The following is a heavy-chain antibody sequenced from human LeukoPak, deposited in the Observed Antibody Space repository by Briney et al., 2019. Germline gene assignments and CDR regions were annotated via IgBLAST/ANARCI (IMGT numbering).Heavy chain of an antibody. J-gene: IGHJ4*02. Sequence: PGGSLRLSCAASGFTFSSYSMNWVRQAPGKGLEWVSSISSSSSYIYYADSVKGRFTISRDNAKNSLYLQMNSLRAEDTAVYYCARDRIDGSRLFDYWGQGTLVTVSS. V-gene: IGHV3-21*04. CDR2: ISSSSSYI. CDR1: GFTFSSYS. D-gene: IGHD3-9*01. CDR3: ARDRIDGSRLFDY.